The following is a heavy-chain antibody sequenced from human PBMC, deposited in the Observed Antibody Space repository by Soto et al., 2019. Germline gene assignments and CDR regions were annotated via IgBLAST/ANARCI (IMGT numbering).Heavy chain of an antibody. CDR1: GGSISSYY. V-gene: IGHV4-59*01. CDR2: IYYSGST. Sequence: SETLSLTCTVSGGSISSYYWSWIRQPPGKGLEWIGYIYYSGSTNYNPSLKSRVTISVDTSKNQFSLKLSSVTAADTAVYYCARWYSSGGYNWFDPWGQGTLVTVSS. CDR3: ARWYSSGGYNWFDP. D-gene: IGHD6-19*01. J-gene: IGHJ5*02.